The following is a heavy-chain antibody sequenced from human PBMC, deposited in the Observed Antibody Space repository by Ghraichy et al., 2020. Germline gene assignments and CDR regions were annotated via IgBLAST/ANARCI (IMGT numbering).Heavy chain of an antibody. CDR3: TRDRAFKCFDY. CDR2: IKPDGSEN. D-gene: IGHD3-10*01. CDR1: GFNFTSSW. J-gene: IGHJ4*02. Sequence: GGSLRLSCAASGFNFTSSWMNWVRQAPGKELEWVAGIKPDGSENYHVDSVTGRFTISRDNVRNSLYLQMNSLRAEDTAFYYCTRDRAFKCFDYWGQGTLVTVSS. V-gene: IGHV3-7*03.